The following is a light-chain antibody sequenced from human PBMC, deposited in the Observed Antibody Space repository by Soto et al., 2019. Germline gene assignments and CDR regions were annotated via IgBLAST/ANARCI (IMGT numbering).Light chain of an antibody. Sequence: DIELTQSPGTLSLSPGERATLSCRASQSVTSSYLAWYQHKPGQAPRLLIYGASSRATGLPDRFSGSGSGTYFTLTISSLEPEYFAVYYCQQYGIAAFTFGPGTKVDIK. CDR1: QSVTSSY. CDR2: GAS. J-gene: IGKJ3*01. V-gene: IGKV3-20*01. CDR3: QQYGIAAFT.